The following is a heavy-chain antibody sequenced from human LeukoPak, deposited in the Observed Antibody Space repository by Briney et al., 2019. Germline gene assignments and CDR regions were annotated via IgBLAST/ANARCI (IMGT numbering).Heavy chain of an antibody. D-gene: IGHD2-2*01. J-gene: IGHJ4*02. CDR1: GGSISSNSYY. CDR2: VHYSGST. CDR3: ARGGGFCNSISCYFDF. Sequence: KPSETLSLSCTVSGGSISSNSYYWGWIRQPPGKGLEWIGNVHYSGSTYYNPSLKSRVTISVDTSKNQFSLKLSSVTAADTAVYYCARGGGFCNSISCYFDFWGQGTLVTVSS. V-gene: IGHV4-39*07.